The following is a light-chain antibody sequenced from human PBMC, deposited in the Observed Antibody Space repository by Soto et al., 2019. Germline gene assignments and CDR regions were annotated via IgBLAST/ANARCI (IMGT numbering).Light chain of an antibody. CDR2: EDS. CDR1: SSDAGNYNF. V-gene: IGLV2-23*01. CDR3: CSYAGSSTSWV. Sequence: QSVLTQPASVSGSPGQSITISCTGTSSDAGNYNFVSWYQQHPGKAPKVIIYEDSTRPSGVSNRISGSKSGNTASLTISGLQAKDEADYYCCSYAGSSTSWVFGGGTKLTVL. J-gene: IGLJ3*02.